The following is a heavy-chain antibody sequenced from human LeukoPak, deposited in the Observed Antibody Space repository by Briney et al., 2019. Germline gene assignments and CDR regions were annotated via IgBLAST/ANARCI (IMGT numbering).Heavy chain of an antibody. D-gene: IGHD4-17*01. J-gene: IGHJ2*01. CDR1: GGSFSGYY. CDR3: ARESGDYGHWYFDL. V-gene: IGHV4-34*01. Sequence: SETLSLTCAVYGGSFSGYYWSWIRQPPGKGLEWIGEINHSGSTNYNPSLKSRVTMSVDTSKNQFSLKLSSVPAADTAVYYCARESGDYGHWYFDLWGRGTLVTVSS. CDR2: INHSGST.